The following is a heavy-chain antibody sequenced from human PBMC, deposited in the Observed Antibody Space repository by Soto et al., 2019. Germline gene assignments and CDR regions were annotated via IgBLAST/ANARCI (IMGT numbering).Heavy chain of an antibody. CDR2: MDPNSGDT. V-gene: IGHV1-8*01. J-gene: IGHJ4*02. D-gene: IGHD7-27*01. CDR3: ARNRRNTGDFDY. CDR1: GYSFTSYD. Sequence: ASVKVSCKASGYSFTSYDINWMRQATGQGLEWMGWMDPNSGDTGYAQKFQGRVTMTRDTSISTAYMELSSLRSEDTALYYCARNRRNTGDFDYWGPGTLVTVS.